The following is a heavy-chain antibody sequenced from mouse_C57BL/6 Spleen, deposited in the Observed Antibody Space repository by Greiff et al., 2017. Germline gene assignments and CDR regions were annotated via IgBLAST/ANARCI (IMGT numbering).Heavy chain of an antibody. CDR1: GFNIKDDY. Sequence: VQLKQSGAELVRPGASVKLSCTASGFNIKDDYMHWVKQRPEQGLEWIGWIDPEDGDTEYASKFQGKATITADPSSHTAYLQLSSVTSEDTGVYYCTTVAYWGQGTLVTVSA. CDR2: IDPEDGDT. CDR3: TTVAY. V-gene: IGHV14-4*01. J-gene: IGHJ3*01.